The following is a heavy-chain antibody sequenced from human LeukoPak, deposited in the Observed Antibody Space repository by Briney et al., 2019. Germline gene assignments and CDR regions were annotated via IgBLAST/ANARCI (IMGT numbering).Heavy chain of an antibody. CDR3: ARVGVPQYAFDI. CDR2: IDSDGSNI. D-gene: IGHD2-2*01. V-gene: IGHV3-74*01. Sequence: PGGSLRLSCTASGITLSNYRMHWVRQAPGKGLVAVSRIDSDGSNIVYADSVKGRFTISRDNAKNTLYLQMNSLRAEDTAVYSCARVGVPQYAFDIWGQGTWVTVSS. CDR1: GITLSNYR. J-gene: IGHJ3*02.